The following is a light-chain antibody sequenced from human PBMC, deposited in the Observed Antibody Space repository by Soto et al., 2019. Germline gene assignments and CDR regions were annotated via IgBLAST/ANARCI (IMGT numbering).Light chain of an antibody. Sequence: PGETATLSCRASQTVNSDYLAWFQQRPGQAPSVLIFATSRRATDIPDRFSGSGSGTDFTLAIRRLEPEDFAVYYCHQFGYSPRTFGQGTKVDIK. CDR3: HQFGYSPRT. CDR1: QTVNSDY. V-gene: IGKV3-20*01. CDR2: ATS. J-gene: IGKJ1*01.